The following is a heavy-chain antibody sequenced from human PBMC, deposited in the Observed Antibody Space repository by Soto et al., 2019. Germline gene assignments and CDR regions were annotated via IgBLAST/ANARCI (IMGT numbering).Heavy chain of an antibody. CDR1: GGTFSSYA. D-gene: IGHD5-12*01. CDR3: ARGGYSGYDLGVGTTWAYYYYGMDV. J-gene: IGHJ6*02. V-gene: IGHV1-69*13. CDR2: IIPIFGTA. Sequence: GASVKVSCKASGGTFSSYAISWVRQAPGQGLEWMGGIIPIFGTANYAQKFQGRVTITADESTSTAYMELSSLRSEDTAVYYCARGGYSGYDLGVGTTWAYYYYGMDVWGQGTTVTVSS.